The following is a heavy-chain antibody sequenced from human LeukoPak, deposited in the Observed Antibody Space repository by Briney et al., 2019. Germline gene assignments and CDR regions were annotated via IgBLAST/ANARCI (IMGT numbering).Heavy chain of an antibody. V-gene: IGHV4-30-2*01. CDR1: GGSISSGGYS. CDR2: IYHSGST. J-gene: IGHJ4*02. Sequence: SQTLSLTCAVSGGSISSGGYSWSWIRQPPGKGLEWIGYIYHSGSTYYNPSLKSRVTISVDTSKNQFSLELSSVTAADTAVYYCARNYYGSGSYYYWGQGTLVTVSS. D-gene: IGHD3-10*01. CDR3: ARNYYGSGSYYY.